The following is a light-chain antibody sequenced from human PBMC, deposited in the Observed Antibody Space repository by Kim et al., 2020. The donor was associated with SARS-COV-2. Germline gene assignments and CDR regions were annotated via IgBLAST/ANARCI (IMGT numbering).Light chain of an antibody. CDR1: ASNISSYP. CDR2: GND. CDR3: AAWDDSLYGRV. J-gene: IGLJ3*02. Sequence: GQRVTISCSGSASNISSYPVSWYQQVPGTAPKLRIYGNDQRPSGVPDRFSGSKSGTSASLAISGLQSEDEADYFCAAWDDSLYGRVFGGGTQLTVL. V-gene: IGLV1-44*01.